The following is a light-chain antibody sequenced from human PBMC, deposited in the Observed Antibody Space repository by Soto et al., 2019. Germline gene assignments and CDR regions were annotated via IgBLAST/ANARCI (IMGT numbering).Light chain of an antibody. CDR3: GLYTSSSTYV. V-gene: IGLV2-14*01. CDR1: SSDVGGYNY. J-gene: IGLJ1*01. CDR2: DVS. Sequence: QSALTQPASVSGSPGQSITISCTGTSSDVGGYNYVSWYQQHPGKAPKLMIYDVSNRPSGVSNRFSGSKSGNTASLTISGLQAEDEADYYCGLYTSSSTYVFGTGTKVTVL.